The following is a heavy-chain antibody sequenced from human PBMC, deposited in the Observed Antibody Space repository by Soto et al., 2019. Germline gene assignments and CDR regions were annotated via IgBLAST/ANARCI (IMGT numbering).Heavy chain of an antibody. CDR2: IIPIFGTA. Sequence: SVKVSCKASGGTFSSYAISWVRQAPGQGLEWMGGIIPIFGTANYAQKFQGRVTITADESTSTAYMELSSLRSEDTAVYYCAKSRHSGYDWYYFDYWGQGTLVTVSS. J-gene: IGHJ4*02. D-gene: IGHD5-12*01. CDR3: AKSRHSGYDWYYFDY. V-gene: IGHV1-69*13. CDR1: GGTFSSYA.